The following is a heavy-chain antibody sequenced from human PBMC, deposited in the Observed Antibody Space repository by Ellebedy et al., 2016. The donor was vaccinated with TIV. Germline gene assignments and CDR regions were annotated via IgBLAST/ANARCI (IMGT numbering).Heavy chain of an antibody. CDR1: GFTFSSYS. CDR2: ISHTGSRT. J-gene: IGHJ4*02. Sequence: PGGSLRLSCAASGFTFSSYSMNRVRQAPGKGLEWVSTISHTGSRTYYANSVEGRFIISRDNSKRTLYLQMNSLRAEDTAVYYCAKGRGGGSDSSAPRYYFDSWGLGTLVTVSS. V-gene: IGHV3-23*01. D-gene: IGHD6-19*01. CDR3: AKGRGGGSDSSAPRYYFDS.